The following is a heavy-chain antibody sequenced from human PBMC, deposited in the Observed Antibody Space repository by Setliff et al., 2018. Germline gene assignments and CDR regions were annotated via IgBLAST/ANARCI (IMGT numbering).Heavy chain of an antibody. CDR2: IMPKFGTP. CDR3: ASHFLTVMKYYYYMDV. Sequence: ASVKVSCKASGGTFSSYAISWVRQAPGQGLEWMGGIMPKFGTPNRSQKFQGRVTITADESTSTAYMELSGLTSEDTAVYYCASHFLTVMKYYYYMDVWGKGTTVTV. V-gene: IGHV1-69*13. D-gene: IGHD5-18*01. J-gene: IGHJ6*03. CDR1: GGTFSSYA.